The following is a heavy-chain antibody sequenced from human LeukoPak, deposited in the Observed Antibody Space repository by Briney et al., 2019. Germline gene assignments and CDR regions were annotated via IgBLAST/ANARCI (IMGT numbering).Heavy chain of an antibody. CDR2: IWYDGSNK. J-gene: IGHJ4*02. D-gene: IGHD6-19*01. CDR3: ASTSGWYEPIDY. V-gene: IGHV3-33*01. CDR1: GFTFSSYG. Sequence: GGSLRLSCAASGFTFSSYGMHWVRQAPGKGLEWVAVIWYDGSNKYYTDSVKGRFTISRDNSKNTLYLQMNSLRAEDTAVYYCASTSGWYEPIDYWGQGTLVTVSS.